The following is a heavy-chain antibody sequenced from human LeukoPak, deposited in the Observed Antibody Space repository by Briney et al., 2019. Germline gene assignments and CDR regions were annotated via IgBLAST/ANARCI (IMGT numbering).Heavy chain of an antibody. CDR1: GFTFSSYE. CDR2: ISSSGSTI. J-gene: IGHJ4*02. CDR3: ARDHDSSSCPYFDY. Sequence: GGSLRLSCAASGFTFSSYEMNWVRQAPGKGLEWVSYISSSGSTIYYADSVKGRFTISRDNAKNSLYLQMNSLRAEDTAVYYCARDHDSSSCPYFDYWGQGTLVTVSS. D-gene: IGHD6-13*01. V-gene: IGHV3-48*03.